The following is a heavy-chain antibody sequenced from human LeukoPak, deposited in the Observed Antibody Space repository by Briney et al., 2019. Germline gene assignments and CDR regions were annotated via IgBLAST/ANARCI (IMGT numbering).Heavy chain of an antibody. CDR2: IKQDGSEK. Sequence: TGGSLRLSCAASGFTFSSYWMSWVRQAPGKGLEWVANIKQDGSEKYYVDSVKGRFTISRDNAKNSLYLQMNSLRAEDTAVYYCARHRRIAAAGAFDYWGQGTLVTVSS. D-gene: IGHD6-13*01. CDR1: GFTFSSYW. CDR3: ARHRRIAAAGAFDY. V-gene: IGHV3-7*01. J-gene: IGHJ4*02.